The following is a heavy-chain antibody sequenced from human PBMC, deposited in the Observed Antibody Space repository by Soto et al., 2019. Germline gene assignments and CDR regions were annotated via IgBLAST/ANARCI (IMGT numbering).Heavy chain of an antibody. CDR1: GYTFTSYG. V-gene: IGHV1-18*04. CDR3: ARDLPEASQTSHYYDSSGYNSNSPVDY. J-gene: IGHJ4*02. CDR2: ISAYNGNT. Sequence: GASVKVSCKASGYTFTSYGISWVRQAPGQGLEWMGWISAYNGNTNYAQKLQGRVTMTTDTSTSTAYMELRSLRSDDTAVYYCARDLPEASQTSHYYDSSGYNSNSPVDYWGQGALVTVSS. D-gene: IGHD3-22*01.